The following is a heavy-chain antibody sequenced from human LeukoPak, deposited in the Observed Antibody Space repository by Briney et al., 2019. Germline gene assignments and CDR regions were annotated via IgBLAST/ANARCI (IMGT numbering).Heavy chain of an antibody. J-gene: IGHJ4*02. CDR2: IYTSGST. CDR1: GGSISSGSYY. Sequence: PSETLSLTCTVSGGSISSGSYYWSWIRQPAGKGLEWIGRIYTSGSTNYNPSLKSRVTISVDTSKNHFSLKLSSVTAADTAVYYCARAPNYYDSSGYHDYWGQGTLVTVSS. D-gene: IGHD3-22*01. CDR3: ARAPNYYDSSGYHDY. V-gene: IGHV4-61*02.